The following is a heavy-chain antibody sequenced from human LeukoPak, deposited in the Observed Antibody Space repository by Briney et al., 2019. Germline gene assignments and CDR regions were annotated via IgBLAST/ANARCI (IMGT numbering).Heavy chain of an antibody. CDR3: ARDNSIADRGWWFDP. J-gene: IGHJ5*02. CDR1: GFTFTSSA. Sequence: SVKVSCKASGFTFTSSAMQWVRQARGQRLEWIGWIVVGSGNTNYAQKFQERVTITRDMSTSTAYMELSSLRSEDTAVYYCARDNSIADRGWWFDPWGQGTLVAVSS. V-gene: IGHV1-58*02. CDR2: IVVGSGNT. D-gene: IGHD4-23*01.